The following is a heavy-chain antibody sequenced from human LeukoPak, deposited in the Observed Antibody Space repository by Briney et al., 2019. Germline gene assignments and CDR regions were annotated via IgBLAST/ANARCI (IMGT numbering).Heavy chain of an antibody. Sequence: PSETLSLTCTVSGGSINSYYWSWIRQPPGKGLEWIGHMYYSGGTNYNPSLKSRVTISVDTSKNQFSLKLTSVTAEDTAVYYCARINSGWYFDYWGQGTLVTVSS. CDR1: GGSINSYY. J-gene: IGHJ4*02. CDR2: MYYSGGT. D-gene: IGHD6-19*01. CDR3: ARINSGWYFDY. V-gene: IGHV4-59*01.